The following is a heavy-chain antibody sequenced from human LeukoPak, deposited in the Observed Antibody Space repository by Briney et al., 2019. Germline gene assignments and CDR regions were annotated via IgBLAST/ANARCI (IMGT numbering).Heavy chain of an antibody. CDR3: AREEKNRDYYYYYMDV. Sequence: GGSLRLSCAASGFTFSDYYMSWIRQAPGKGLEWVSYISSSGSTIYYADSVKGRFTISRDNAKNSLYLQMNSLRAEDTAVYYCAREEKNRDYYYYYMDVWGKGTTVTVSS. CDR1: GFTFSDYY. D-gene: IGHD1-14*01. CDR2: ISSSGSTI. J-gene: IGHJ6*03. V-gene: IGHV3-11*01.